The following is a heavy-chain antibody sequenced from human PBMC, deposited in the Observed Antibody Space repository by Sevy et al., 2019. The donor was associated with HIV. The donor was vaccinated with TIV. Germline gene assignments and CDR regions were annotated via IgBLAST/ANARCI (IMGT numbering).Heavy chain of an antibody. J-gene: IGHJ5*02. CDR2: IHYSGST. V-gene: IGHV4-30-4*01. D-gene: IGHD3-16*01. Sequence: SETLSLTCTVSGGSISSGDYYWSWIRQPPGKGLEWIAYIHYSGSTYYNPSLKSRVTISLDTSKNKFSLKLSSVTAADTAVYYCARARSYDPDPSFSWGQGTLVTVSS. CDR1: GGSISSGDYY. CDR3: ARARSYDPDPSFS.